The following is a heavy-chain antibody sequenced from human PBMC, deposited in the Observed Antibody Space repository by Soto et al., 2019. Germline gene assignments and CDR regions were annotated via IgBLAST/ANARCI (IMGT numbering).Heavy chain of an antibody. V-gene: IGHV1-69*02. CDR2: IIPILGLA. J-gene: IGHJ5*02. D-gene: IGHD6-13*01. CDR3: AGSRGIAALGEANWFHP. CDR1: GGTFSSYT. Sequence: QVQLVQSGAEVKKPGSSVKVSCKASGGTFSSYTISWVRQAPGQGLEWMGRIIPILGLAHYAQKFQGRVTITAVKTPSTAYMGLSGLRSEHTAVYYCAGSRGIAALGEANWFHPWGEGTLITVSS.